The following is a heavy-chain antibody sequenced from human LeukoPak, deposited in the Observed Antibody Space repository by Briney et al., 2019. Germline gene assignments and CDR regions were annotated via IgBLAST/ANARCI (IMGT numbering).Heavy chain of an antibody. Sequence: GGSLRLSCAASGFTFSNYAMSWARQAPGKGLEWVSAISGSGGSTYYADSVKGRFTISRDTSKNTLSLQMNSLRVEDTAVYYCAKAPVFTAAIEGIDYWGQGTLVTVSS. V-gene: IGHV3-23*01. CDR2: ISGSGGST. CDR3: AKAPVFTAAIEGIDY. CDR1: GFTFSNYA. J-gene: IGHJ4*02. D-gene: IGHD2-2*01.